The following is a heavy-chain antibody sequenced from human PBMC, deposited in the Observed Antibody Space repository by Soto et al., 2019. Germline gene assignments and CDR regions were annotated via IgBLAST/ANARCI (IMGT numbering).Heavy chain of an antibody. J-gene: IGHJ5*02. D-gene: IGHD3-10*01. Sequence: QVQLQESGPGLVKPSETLSLTCTVSGGSISSSYWSWIRQPPGKGLEWIGYIYYTGSTNYNPSLKSRVTISLDTSNNQFSLKLSSVTAADTAVYYCASTGSYPNWFDPWGQGTLVTVSS. CDR3: ASTGSYPNWFDP. CDR2: IYYTGST. V-gene: IGHV4-59*01. CDR1: GGSISSSY.